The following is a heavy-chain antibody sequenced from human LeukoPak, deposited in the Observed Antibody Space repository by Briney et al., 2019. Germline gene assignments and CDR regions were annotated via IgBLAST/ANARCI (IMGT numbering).Heavy chain of an antibody. J-gene: IGHJ4*02. V-gene: IGHV3-23*01. CDR2: ISGSGGST. CDR3: AEAGEVVGATWYFDY. D-gene: IGHD1-26*01. Sequence: PGGSLRLSCAASGFTFSSYAMSWVRQAPGKGLEWVSAISGSGGSTYYADSVKGRFTISRDNSKNTLYLQMNSLRAEDTAVYYCAEAGEVVGATWYFDYWGQGTLVTVSS. CDR1: GFTFSSYA.